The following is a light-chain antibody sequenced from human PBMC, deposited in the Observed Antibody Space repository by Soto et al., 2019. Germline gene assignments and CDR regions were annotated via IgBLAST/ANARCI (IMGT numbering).Light chain of an antibody. Sequence: EIVLTQSPGTLSLSPGARAPLSWRASQSVSSSYLAWYQQKPGQAPRLLIYGASSRATGIPDRFSGSGSGTDFTLTISRLEPEDFAVYYCQQYGSSPRTFGQGTKVDIK. CDR3: QQYGSSPRT. CDR1: QSVSSSY. J-gene: IGKJ1*01. V-gene: IGKV3-20*01. CDR2: GAS.